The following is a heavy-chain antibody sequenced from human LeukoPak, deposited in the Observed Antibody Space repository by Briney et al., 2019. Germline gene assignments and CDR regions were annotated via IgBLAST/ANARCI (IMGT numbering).Heavy chain of an antibody. CDR3: ARSELLWFGGVNSGFDY. Sequence: SETLSLTCTVSGGSFSSYYWSWIRQPPGKGLEWIGYIFYSGSTNYNPSLKSRVTISLDTSKNQFSLKLSSVTAADTAVYYCARSELLWFGGVNSGFDYWGQGTLVTVSS. CDR1: GGSFSSYY. J-gene: IGHJ4*02. D-gene: IGHD3-10*01. V-gene: IGHV4-59*01. CDR2: IFYSGST.